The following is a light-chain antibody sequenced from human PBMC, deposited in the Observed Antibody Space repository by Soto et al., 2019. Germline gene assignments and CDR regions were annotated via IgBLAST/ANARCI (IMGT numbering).Light chain of an antibody. J-gene: IGLJ2*01. CDR3: SSYGGFNNVL. CDR1: SSDVGAHNY. CDR2: HVS. V-gene: IGLV2-8*01. Sequence: QSVLTQPPSASGSPGQSLTISCTGTSSDVGAHNYVSWYQQHPGKAPKLLIHHVSRRPSGVPARFSGSKSGNTASLTVSGLQTEDEADYYCSSYGGFNNVLFGGGTKLTVL.